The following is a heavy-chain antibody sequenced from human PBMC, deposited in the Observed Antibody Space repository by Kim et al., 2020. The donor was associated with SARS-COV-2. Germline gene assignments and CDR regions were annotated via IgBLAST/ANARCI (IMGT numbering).Heavy chain of an antibody. V-gene: IGHV3-49*03. CDR1: GFTFGDHA. CDR2: IRIKANGGTT. J-gene: IGHJ4*02. Sequence: GGSLRLSCTASGFTFGDHAMSWFRQAPGKGLEWVGFIRIKANGGTTEYAASVKGRFTISRDDSNSIAYLQITSLKTEDTAVYYCTRGPSGKPFDYWGQGTLVTVSS. CDR3: TRGPSGKPFDY. D-gene: IGHD2-15*01.